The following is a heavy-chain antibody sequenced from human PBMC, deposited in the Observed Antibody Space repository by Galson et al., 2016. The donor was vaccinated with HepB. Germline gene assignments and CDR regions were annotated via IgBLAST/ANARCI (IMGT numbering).Heavy chain of an antibody. CDR1: GGSVSGTY. CDR2: IYRSGHS. Sequence: LSLTCTVSGGSVSGTYWSWIRQAPGKGLEWIGCIYRSGHSMSNPSLESRVTISIDTSQNQFSLRLRSVTAADTAVYYCARHFDVVPLGRSLDCWGQGALVTVSS. V-gene: IGHV4-59*08. J-gene: IGHJ4*02. D-gene: IGHD2-2*01. CDR3: ARHFDVVPLGRSLDC.